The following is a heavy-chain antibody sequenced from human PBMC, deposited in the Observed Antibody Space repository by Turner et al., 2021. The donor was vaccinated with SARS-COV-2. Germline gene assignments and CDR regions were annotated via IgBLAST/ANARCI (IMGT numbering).Heavy chain of an antibody. CDR3: ARDPGYSGYDYWQNTEFFDY. J-gene: IGHJ4*02. CDR1: GVTFSSYS. D-gene: IGHD5-12*01. CDR2: ISSTSYYI. V-gene: IGHV3-21*01. Sequence: EVQLVESGGGLVKPGGSVRLPCSASGVTFSSYSMNWVRQAPGKGLEWVSSISSTSYYISYADSVKGRFTISRDNAKNSLYLQMNSLRAEDTAVYYCARDPGYSGYDYWQNTEFFDYWGQGTLVTVSS.